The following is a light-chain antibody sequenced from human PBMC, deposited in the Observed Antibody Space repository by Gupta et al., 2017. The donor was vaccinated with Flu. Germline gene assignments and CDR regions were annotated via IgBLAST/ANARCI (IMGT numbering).Light chain of an antibody. J-gene: IGKJ1*01. CDR1: QSVSRY. Sequence: PGTLSVSPGERATLSCRASQSVSRYLNWYQQRPGQAPRLLIYASSSRAAGIPDRFSGSGSGTDFTLTISRLEPEDVAVYYCQQDYSSPWTFGQGTKVEIK. CDR2: ASS. CDR3: QQDYSSPWT. V-gene: IGKV3-20*01.